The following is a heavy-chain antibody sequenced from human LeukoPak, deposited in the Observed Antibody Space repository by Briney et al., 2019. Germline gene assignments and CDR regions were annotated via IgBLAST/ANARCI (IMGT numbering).Heavy chain of an antibody. V-gene: IGHV4-59*08. CDR1: GGSISSYY. J-gene: IGHJ4*02. CDR3: ARGPRYYYDTTLYYLDY. CDR2: IYYSGST. Sequence: SETLSLTCTVSGGSISSYYWSWIRQPPGKGLEWIGYIYYSGSTNYNPSLKSRVTISVDTSKNQFSLKLSSVTAADTAVYYCARGPRYYYDTTLYYLDYWGQGTLVTVSS. D-gene: IGHD3-22*01.